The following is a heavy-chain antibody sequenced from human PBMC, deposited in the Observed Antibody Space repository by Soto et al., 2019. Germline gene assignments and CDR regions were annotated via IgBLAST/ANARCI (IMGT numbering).Heavy chain of an antibody. CDR3: ARVSDTAMVQASYGMDV. CDR2: INAGNGNT. Sequence: ASVKVSCKASGYTFTSYAMHWVRQAPGQRLEWMGWINAGNGNTKYSQKFQGRVTITRDTSASTAYMELSSLRSEDTAFYYCARVSDTAMVQASYGMDVWGQGTTVTVSS. CDR1: GYTFTSYA. D-gene: IGHD5-18*01. J-gene: IGHJ6*02. V-gene: IGHV1-3*01.